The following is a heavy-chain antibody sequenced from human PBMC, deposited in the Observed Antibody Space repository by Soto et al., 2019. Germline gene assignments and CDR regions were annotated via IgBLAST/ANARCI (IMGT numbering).Heavy chain of an antibody. CDR2: INHSGNT. D-gene: IGHD2-21*01. V-gene: IGHV4-34*01. J-gene: IGHJ5*02. CDR3: SRGRGEVDA. CDR1: GASLSDNY. Sequence: SETLSLTCAVYGASLSDNYCNWLRQPPGKGLEWIGEINHSGNTTYNPSLRSRLTISIVTSKNQVSLNLRSVSAADTAVYYCSRGRGEVDAWGQGTPVTVSS.